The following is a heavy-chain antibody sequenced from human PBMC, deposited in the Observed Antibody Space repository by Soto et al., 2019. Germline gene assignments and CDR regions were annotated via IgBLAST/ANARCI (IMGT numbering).Heavy chain of an antibody. Sequence: QLQLVQSGTELKKPGASVKVSCKASGYTFTNYGITWVRQAPGQGLEWMGWINADYGNTNYEQKFQGRVTMTTDTSTNTAYMELRSLRSDDTSVYYCARKSLSNFNWFDPWGQGTLVTVYS. D-gene: IGHD4-4*01. V-gene: IGHV1-18*04. CDR1: GYTFTNYG. CDR2: INADYGNT. J-gene: IGHJ5*02. CDR3: ARKSLSNFNWFDP.